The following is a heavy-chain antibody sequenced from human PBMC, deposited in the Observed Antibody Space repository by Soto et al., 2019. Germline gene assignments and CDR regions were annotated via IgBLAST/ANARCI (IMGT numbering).Heavy chain of an antibody. CDR3: ARRGTTVVDGAFDL. CDR1: GYTFTTYW. CDR2: IYPGDSDT. V-gene: IGHV5-51*01. D-gene: IGHD4-17*01. J-gene: IGHJ3*01. Sequence: GESLKISCKGSGYTFTTYWIGWVRQMPGKGLEWMGIIYPGDSDTRYSPSFQGQVTISADKSINTAYLQWSSLKASDTAMYYCARRGTTVVDGAFDLWGQGTMVTVSS.